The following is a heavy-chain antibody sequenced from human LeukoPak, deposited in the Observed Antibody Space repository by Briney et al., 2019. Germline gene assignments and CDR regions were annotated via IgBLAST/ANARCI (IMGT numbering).Heavy chain of an antibody. J-gene: IGHJ5*02. V-gene: IGHV3-7*03. D-gene: IGHD2-15*01. CDR3: ARGLRVAQALFDP. CDR1: GFTFSSYW. CDR2: IKQDGSEK. Sequence: GGSLRLSCAASGFTFSSYWMSWVRQAPGKGLEWVANIKQDGSEKYYADSVKGRFTISRDNAKNSLYLQMNSLRAEDTAVYYCARGLRVAQALFDPWGQGTLVTVSS.